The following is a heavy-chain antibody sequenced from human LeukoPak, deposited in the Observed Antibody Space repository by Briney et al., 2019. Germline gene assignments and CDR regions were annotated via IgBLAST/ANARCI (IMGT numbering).Heavy chain of an antibody. J-gene: IGHJ4*02. D-gene: IGHD1-1*01. CDR2: MNPDSGNT. CDR1: GYTFTSYD. CDR3: ARGEDNWNHFDY. Sequence: GASVKVSCKASGYTFTSYDINWVRQATGQGLEWMGWMNPDSGNTGYAQKFQGGVTMTRNTSISTAYMELSSLRSEDTAVYYCARGEDNWNHFDYWGQGTLVTVSS. V-gene: IGHV1-8*01.